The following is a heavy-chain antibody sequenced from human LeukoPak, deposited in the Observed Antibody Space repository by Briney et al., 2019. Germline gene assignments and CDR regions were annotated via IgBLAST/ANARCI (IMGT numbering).Heavy chain of an antibody. V-gene: IGHV1-18*01. CDR1: GYTFTSYA. J-gene: IGHJ4*02. CDR2: ISAYNGRT. D-gene: IGHD6-13*01. CDR3: ARCESGSSWPWELGNN. Sequence: ASVKVSCKASGYTFTSYAITWVRQAPGQGLEWMGWISAYNGRTNYAQNLQDRVTLTIVTSTSTAYMELRSLKSDDTAVYFCARCESGSSWPWELGNNWGQGTPVTVSS.